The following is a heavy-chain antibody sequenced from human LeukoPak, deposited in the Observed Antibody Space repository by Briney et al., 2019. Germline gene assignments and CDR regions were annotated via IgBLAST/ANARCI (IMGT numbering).Heavy chain of an antibody. CDR1: GFTFSSYG. CDR3: ARQTGSGLFILP. CDR2: IYYSGNT. J-gene: IGHJ4*02. D-gene: IGHD3/OR15-3a*01. Sequence: GTLRLSCAASGFTFSSYGMSWVRQPPGKGLEWIGSIYYSGNTYYNASPKSQVSISIDTSKNQFSLKLTSVTAADTAVYYCARQTGSGLFILPGGQGTLVTVSS. V-gene: IGHV4-39*01.